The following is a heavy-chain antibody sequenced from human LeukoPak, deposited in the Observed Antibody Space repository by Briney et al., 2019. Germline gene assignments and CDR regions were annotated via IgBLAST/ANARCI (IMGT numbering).Heavy chain of an antibody. CDR3: AKVPQAIFCSSTSCYSDY. CDR2: ISDSGGGT. CDR1: GSGFAFAGAW. Sequence: GGSLRLSCAASGSGFAFAGAWMHWVRQVPGKGPEWVSGISDSGGGTFCADSVKGRFTISRDNSKSTLYLQMNSLRAEDTAIYYCAKVPQAIFCSSTSCYSDYWGQGTLVTVSS. D-gene: IGHD2-2*02. V-gene: IGHV3-23*01. J-gene: IGHJ4*02.